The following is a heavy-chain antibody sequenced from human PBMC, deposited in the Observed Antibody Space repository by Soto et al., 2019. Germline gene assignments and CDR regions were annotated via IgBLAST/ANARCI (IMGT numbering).Heavy chain of an antibody. J-gene: IGHJ4*02. CDR2: VFYGGT. CDR1: GRSMSSNY. Sequence: QVHLQESGPGLVKPSETLSLTCSVSGRSMSSNYWSWIRQSPDKGLEWLGYVFYGGTDYNPSLEGRITMSVETSTSQFSLKLTSVTAADTAVYYCASYRGALYFDSWGQGILVTVSS. CDR3: ASYRGALYFDS. V-gene: IGHV4-59*01. D-gene: IGHD4-4*01.